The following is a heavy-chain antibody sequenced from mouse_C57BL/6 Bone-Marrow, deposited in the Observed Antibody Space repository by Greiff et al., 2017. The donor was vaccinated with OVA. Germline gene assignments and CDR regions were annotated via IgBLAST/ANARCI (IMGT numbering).Heavy chain of an antibody. V-gene: IGHV1-55*01. CDR2: IYPGSGRT. CDR1: GYTFTSYW. Sequence: VQLQQPGAELVKPGASVKMSCKASGYTFTSYWITWVKQRPGQGLEWIGDIYPGSGRTNYNEKVQSKATLTVDTSSSTAYMQRSSLTSEDSAVYYCAREVPLYAMDYWGQGTSVTVSS. J-gene: IGHJ4*01. CDR3: AREVPLYAMDY.